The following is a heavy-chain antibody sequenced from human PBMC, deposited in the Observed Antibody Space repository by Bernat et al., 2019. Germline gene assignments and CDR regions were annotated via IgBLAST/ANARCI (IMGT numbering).Heavy chain of an antibody. D-gene: IGHD6-19*01. CDR1: GSTFSRYG. Sequence: QVQLVESGGGVVQPGGSLRLSCAASGSTFSRYGMHWVRQAPGKGLEWVAIIWYDGSNRYHADSVKGRFTISRDNSKNTLYLQMDSLRAEDTAVYYCASRAVAGEKWYYFDNWGQGTLVTVSS. V-gene: IGHV3-33*01. J-gene: IGHJ4*02. CDR2: IWYDGSNR. CDR3: ASRAVAGEKWYYFDN.